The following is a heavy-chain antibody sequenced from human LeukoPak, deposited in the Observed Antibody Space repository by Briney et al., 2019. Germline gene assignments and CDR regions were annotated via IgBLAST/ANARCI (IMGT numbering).Heavy chain of an antibody. V-gene: IGHV3-23*01. D-gene: IGHD3-22*01. CDR1: GFTFSSYA. CDR2: ISGSGGST. Sequence: PGGSLRLSCAASGFTFSSYAMSWVRQAPGKGLEWVSAISGSGGSTYYADSVKGRFTISRDNSKNTLYLQMNSLRAEDTAVYYCAKLPSYYYDSSGYYYFDYWGQGTLVTVSP. CDR3: AKLPSYYYDSSGYYYFDY. J-gene: IGHJ4*02.